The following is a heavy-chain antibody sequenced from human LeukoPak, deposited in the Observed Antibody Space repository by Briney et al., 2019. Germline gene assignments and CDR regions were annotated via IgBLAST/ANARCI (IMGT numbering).Heavy chain of an antibody. J-gene: IGHJ4*02. CDR1: GFTFSSYA. CDR2: ISGSGGST. D-gene: IGHD2-15*01. Sequence: GGSLRLSCAASGFTFSSYAMSWVRQAPGKGLEWVSAISGSGGSTYYADSVKGRFTISRDNSKNTLYLQMNSLRAEDTAVYYCAKAYPIVVVVAYFDYWGREPWSPSPQ. CDR3: AKAYPIVVVVAYFDY. V-gene: IGHV3-23*01.